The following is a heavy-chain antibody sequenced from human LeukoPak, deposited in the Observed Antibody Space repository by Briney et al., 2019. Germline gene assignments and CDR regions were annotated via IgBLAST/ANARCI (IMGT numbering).Heavy chain of an antibody. Sequence: SETLSLTCAVHGGSFSGYYWSWIRQPPGKGLEWIGEINHSGSTNYNPSLKSRVTISVDTSKNQFSLKLSSVTAADTAVYYCARITGTTKVDYWGQGTLVTVSS. J-gene: IGHJ4*02. V-gene: IGHV4-34*01. CDR2: INHSGST. CDR3: ARITGTTKVDY. D-gene: IGHD1-7*01. CDR1: GGSFSGYY.